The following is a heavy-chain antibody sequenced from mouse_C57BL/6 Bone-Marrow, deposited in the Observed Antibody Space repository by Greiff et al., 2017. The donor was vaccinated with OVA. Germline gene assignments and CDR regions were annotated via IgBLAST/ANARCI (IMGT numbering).Heavy chain of an antibody. CDR2: ISNGGGST. D-gene: IGHD1-1*01. CDR3: ARHAYYGSSYWYFDV. V-gene: IGHV5-12*01. CDR1: GFTFSDYY. J-gene: IGHJ1*03. Sequence: EVKVVESGGGLVQPGGSLKLSCAASGFTFSDYYMYWVRQTPEKRLEWVAYISNGGGSTYYPDTVKGRFTISRDNAMNTLYLQMSRLKSEDTAMYYCARHAYYGSSYWYFDVWGTGTTVTVSS.